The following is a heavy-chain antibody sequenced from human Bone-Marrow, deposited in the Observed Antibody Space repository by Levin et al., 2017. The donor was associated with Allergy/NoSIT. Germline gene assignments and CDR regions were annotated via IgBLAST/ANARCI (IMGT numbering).Heavy chain of an antibody. D-gene: IGHD1/OR15-1a*01. CDR3: ASGLSSIGEHLWEQSPLPSV. CDR2: ITHNGRT. V-gene: IGHV4-34*01. J-gene: IGHJ6*02. Sequence: SETLSLTCAVYNGSLSGYCWTWIRQSPGKGLEWIGEITHNGRTNYKSSLKSRVTISSDTSKNQFSLNLRSVTAADTAVYYCASGLSSIGEHLWEQSPLPSVWGRGTTVTVSS. CDR1: NGSLSGYC.